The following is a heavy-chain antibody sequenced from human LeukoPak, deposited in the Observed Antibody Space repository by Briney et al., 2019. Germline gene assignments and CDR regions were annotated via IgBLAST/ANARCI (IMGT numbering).Heavy chain of an antibody. D-gene: IGHD3-10*01. CDR3: AGERITMVRGVSPFDY. CDR2: IYYSGST. CDR1: GGSISTYY. J-gene: IGHJ4*02. Sequence: PSETLSLTCTVSGGSISTYYWSWIRQPPGKGLEWIGYIYYSGSTNHNPSLKSRVTISVDTSKNQFSLKLSSVTAADTAVYYCAGERITMVRGVSPFDYWGQGTLVTVSS. V-gene: IGHV4-59*12.